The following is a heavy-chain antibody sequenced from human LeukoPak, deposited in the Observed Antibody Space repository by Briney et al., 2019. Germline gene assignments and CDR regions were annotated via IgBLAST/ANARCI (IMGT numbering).Heavy chain of an antibody. V-gene: IGHV4-39*01. CDR3: ARGSKMATISDY. J-gene: IGHJ4*02. CDR1: GGSISSSSYY. CDR2: IYDSEST. Sequence: PSETLSLTCTVSGGSISSSSYYWGWIRQPPGKGLEWIGSIYDSESTYYNPSLKSRVTISVDTSMNQFSLKLSSVTAADTAVYYCARGSKMATISDYWGQGTLVTVPS. D-gene: IGHD5-24*01.